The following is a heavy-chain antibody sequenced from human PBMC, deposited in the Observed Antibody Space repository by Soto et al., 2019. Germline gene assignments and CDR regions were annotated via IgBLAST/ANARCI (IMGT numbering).Heavy chain of an antibody. CDR1: GFIFSSYS. D-gene: IGHD6-19*01. V-gene: IGHV3-30-3*01. J-gene: IGHJ4*02. Sequence: QVQLVESGGGVVQPGRSLRLSCAASGFIFSSYSMHWVRQAPGKGLEWVAVISYDGSNKYYADSVKGRFTISRDNSKNTLYLQMNSLRDADTAVYYCARGAGIVVAGTSFDYWGQGTLVTVSS. CDR3: ARGAGIVVAGTSFDY. CDR2: ISYDGSNK.